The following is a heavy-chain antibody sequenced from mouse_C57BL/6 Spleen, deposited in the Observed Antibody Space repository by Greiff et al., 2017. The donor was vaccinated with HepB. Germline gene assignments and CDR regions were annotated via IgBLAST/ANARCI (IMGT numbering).Heavy chain of an antibody. V-gene: IGHV1-55*01. D-gene: IGHD1-1*01. J-gene: IGHJ1*03. CDR1: GYTFTSYW. Sequence: QVQLQQPGAELVKPGASVKMSCKASGYTFTSYWITWVKQRPGQGLEWIGDIYPGSGSTNYNEKFKSKATLTVDTSSSTAYMQLSSRPSEDSAVYYWARNGILDGSSYGYFDVWGTGTTVTVSS. CDR2: IYPGSGST. CDR3: ARNGILDGSSYGYFDV.